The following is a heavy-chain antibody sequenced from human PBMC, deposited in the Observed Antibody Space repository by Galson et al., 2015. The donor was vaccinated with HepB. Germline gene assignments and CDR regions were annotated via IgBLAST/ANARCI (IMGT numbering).Heavy chain of an antibody. CDR2: ISAYNGNT. CDR1: GYTFTSYG. CDR3: ARGLPKGDYDYVWGSYRYQAYFDY. Sequence: SVKVSCKASGYTFTSYGISWVRQAPGQGLEWMGWISAYNGNTNYAQKLQGRVTMTTDTSTSTAYMELRSLRSDDTAVYYCARGLPKGDYDYVWGSYRYQAYFDYWGQGTLVTVSS. D-gene: IGHD3-16*02. J-gene: IGHJ4*02. V-gene: IGHV1-18*01.